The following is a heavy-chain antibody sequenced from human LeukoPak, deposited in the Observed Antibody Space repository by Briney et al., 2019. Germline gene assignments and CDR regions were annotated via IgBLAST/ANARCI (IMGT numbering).Heavy chain of an antibody. D-gene: IGHD4-17*01. CDR2: IYPGDSDP. Sequence: GESLKISCQGSGYLFTTYWIAWVRQMPGKGPEWMGIIYPGDSDPRYSPSFQGQVTISADKSISTAYLQWSSLKASDTAMYFCARQGGYGDYAMDYRGQGTLVTVSS. CDR3: ARQGGYGDYAMDY. J-gene: IGHJ4*02. V-gene: IGHV5-51*01. CDR1: GYLFTTYW.